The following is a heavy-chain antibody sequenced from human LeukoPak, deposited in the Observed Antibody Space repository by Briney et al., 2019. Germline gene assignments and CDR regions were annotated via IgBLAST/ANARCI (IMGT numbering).Heavy chain of an antibody. Sequence: SETLSLTCAVSGGSISSGGYSWSWIRQPPGKGLEWIGYIYHSGSTYYNPSLKSRVTISVDRSKNQFSLKLSSVTAADTFFKQKTAYDILTGFVFDYWGQGTLVTVSS. CDR1: GGSISSGGYS. CDR3: TAYDILTGFVFDY. J-gene: IGHJ4*02. V-gene: IGHV4-30-2*01. CDR2: IYHSGST. D-gene: IGHD3-9*01.